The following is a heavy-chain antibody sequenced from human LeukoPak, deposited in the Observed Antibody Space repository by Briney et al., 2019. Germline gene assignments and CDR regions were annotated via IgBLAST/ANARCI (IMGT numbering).Heavy chain of an antibody. Sequence: SETLSLTCTVSGGSVSSASYYWSWIRQHSGKGLEWIGYIYYSGSTYYNPSLKSRVTISVDTSKNQFSLKLSSVTAADTAVYYCAREGLIAVADTQYNWFDPWGQGTLVTVSS. D-gene: IGHD6-19*01. J-gene: IGHJ5*02. V-gene: IGHV4-31*03. CDR1: GGSVSSASYY. CDR2: IYYSGST. CDR3: AREGLIAVADTQYNWFDP.